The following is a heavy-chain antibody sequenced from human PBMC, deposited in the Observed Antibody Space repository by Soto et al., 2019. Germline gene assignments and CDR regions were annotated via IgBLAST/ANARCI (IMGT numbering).Heavy chain of an antibody. D-gene: IGHD2-2*01. CDR3: ARIADCSTTSCSFPSRFHVRGYYYYYGLDV. J-gene: IGHJ6*02. Sequence: QVQLVQSGAEVKKPGASVKVTCKASTYAFTSYGITWVRQAPGQGLEWVGWISAYNGNSNYAQKYEGRGTMTTHTSTSTAYMELSSLRSDDTAVYYCARIADCSTTSCSFPSRFHVRGYYYYYGLDVWGQGTTVTVSS. CDR1: TYAFTSYG. V-gene: IGHV1-18*04. CDR2: ISAYNGNS.